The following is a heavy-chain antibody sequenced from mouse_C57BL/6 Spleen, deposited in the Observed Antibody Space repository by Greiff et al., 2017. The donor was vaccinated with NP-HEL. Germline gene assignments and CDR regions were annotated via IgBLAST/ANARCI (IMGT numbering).Heavy chain of an antibody. CDR2: IHPNSGST. J-gene: IGHJ1*03. V-gene: IGHV1-64*01. D-gene: IGHD1-1*01. CDR3: AREHYGSSPRYFDV. CDR1: GYTFTSYW. Sequence: QVQLQQPGAELVKPGASVKLSCKASGYTFTSYWMHWVKQRPGQGLEWIGMIHPNSGSTNYNEKFKSKATLTVDKSSSTAYMQLSSLTSEDSAVYYCAREHYGSSPRYFDVWGTGTTVTVSS.